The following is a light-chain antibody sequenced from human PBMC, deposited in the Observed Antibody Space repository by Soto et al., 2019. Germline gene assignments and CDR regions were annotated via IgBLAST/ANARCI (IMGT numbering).Light chain of an antibody. CDR1: QNIHSF. Sequence: DIQMTQSPSSLAASVVERVTITCRASQNIHSFLNWYQQKPGKAPQVLIYGGSALQSGVPSRFSGSGSGTDFTLTISSLQPEDFASYFCQQSYNIPFTFGPGTRVDI. V-gene: IGKV1-39*01. J-gene: IGKJ3*01. CDR2: GGS. CDR3: QQSYNIPFT.